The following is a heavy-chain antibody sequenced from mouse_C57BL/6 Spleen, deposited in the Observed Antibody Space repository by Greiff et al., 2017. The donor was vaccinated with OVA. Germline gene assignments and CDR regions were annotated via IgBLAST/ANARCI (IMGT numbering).Heavy chain of an antibody. D-gene: IGHD6-5*01. CDR2: INYDGSST. CDR1: GFTFSDYY. CDR3: ARGLWYYAMDY. J-gene: IGHJ4*01. Sequence: EVQLVESEGGLVQPGSSMKLSCTASGFTFSDYYMAWVRQVPEKGLEWVANINYDGSSTYYLDSLKSRFIISRDNAKNILYLQMSSLKSEDTATYYCARGLWYYAMDYWGQGTSVTVSS. V-gene: IGHV5-16*01.